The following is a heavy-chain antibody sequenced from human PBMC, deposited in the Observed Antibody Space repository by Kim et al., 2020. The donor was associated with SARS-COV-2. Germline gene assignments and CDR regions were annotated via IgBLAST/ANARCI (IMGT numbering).Heavy chain of an antibody. CDR1: GASISSGGYY. J-gene: IGHJ6*02. D-gene: IGHD6-6*01. CDR2: IFYSGST. CDR3: ARDQGPLSRYSSSMEGMDV. V-gene: IGHV4-31*03. Sequence: SETLSLTCTVSGASISSGGYYWSWIRQHPGKGLEWIGYIFYSGSTYHNPSLKSRVTISVDTSKNQFSLKLSSVTAADTAVYYCARDQGPLSRYSSSMEGMDVWGQGTTVTVSS.